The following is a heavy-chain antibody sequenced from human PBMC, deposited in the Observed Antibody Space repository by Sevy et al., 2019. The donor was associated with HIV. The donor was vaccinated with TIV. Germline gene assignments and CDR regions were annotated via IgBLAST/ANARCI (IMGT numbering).Heavy chain of an antibody. CDR1: GYTFTSYG. J-gene: IGHJ4*02. CDR3: ARVVGGSGYYSNILDY. CDR2: ISAYNANT. Sequence: ASVKVSCKASGYTFTSYGISWVRQAPGQGLEWMGWISAYNANTNYAQKLQGRVTMTTDTSTSTAYMELRSLRSDDTAVYYCARVVGGSGYYSNILDYWGQGTLVTVSS. V-gene: IGHV1-18*01. D-gene: IGHD3-22*01.